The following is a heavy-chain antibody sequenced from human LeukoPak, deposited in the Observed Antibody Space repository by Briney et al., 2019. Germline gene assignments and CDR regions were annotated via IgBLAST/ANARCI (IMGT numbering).Heavy chain of an antibody. CDR3: AKAGTGATNWFDP. D-gene: IGHD1-7*01. V-gene: IGHV3-33*06. CDR2: IWYDGSNK. CDR1: GFTFSSYG. J-gene: IGHJ5*02. Sequence: PGGSLRLSCAASGFTFSSYGVHWVRQAPGKGLEWVAVIWYDGSNKYYADSVKGRFTIPRDNSKNTLYLQMNSLRAEDTAVYYCAKAGTGATNWFDPWGQGTLVTVSS.